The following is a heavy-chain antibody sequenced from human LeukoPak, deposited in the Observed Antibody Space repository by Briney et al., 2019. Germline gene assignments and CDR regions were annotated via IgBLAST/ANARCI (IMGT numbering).Heavy chain of an antibody. CDR2: IYYSGST. Sequence: SETLSLTCTVSGGSISSYYWSWIRQPPGKGLEWIGYIYYSGSTNYNPSLKSRVTISVDTSKNQFPLKLSSVTAADTAVYHCARPNSGSYYVDAFGIWGQGTMVTVSS. V-gene: IGHV4-59*08. D-gene: IGHD1-26*01. CDR1: GGSISSYY. CDR3: ARPNSGSYYVDAFGI. J-gene: IGHJ3*02.